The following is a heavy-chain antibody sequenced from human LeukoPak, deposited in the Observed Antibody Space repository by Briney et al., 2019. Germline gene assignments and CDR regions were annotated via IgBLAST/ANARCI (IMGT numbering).Heavy chain of an antibody. CDR2: IYYSGST. V-gene: IGHV4-59*12. J-gene: IGHJ2*01. CDR1: GGSISSYY. Sequence: SETLSLTCTVSGGSISSYYWSWIRQPPGKGLEWIGYIYYSGSTNYNPSLKSRVTISVDTSKNQFSLKLSSVTAADTAVYYCARDTTVTDGYFDLWGRGTLVTVSS. CDR3: ARDTTVTDGYFDL. D-gene: IGHD4-17*01.